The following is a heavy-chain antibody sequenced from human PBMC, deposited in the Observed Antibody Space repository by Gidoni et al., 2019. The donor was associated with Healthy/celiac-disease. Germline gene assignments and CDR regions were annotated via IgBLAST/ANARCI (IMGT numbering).Heavy chain of an antibody. J-gene: IGHJ4*02. CDR2: IYYRGST. V-gene: IGHV4-31*03. Sequence: QVQLQESGPGLVKPSQTLSLTCTVPGGSIRSGGYYWSWIRQHPGKGLEWIGYIYYRGSTYYNPSLKSRVTISVDTSKNQFSLKLSSVTAAATAVYFWARVEFSSSSVSYWGQGTLVTVSS. CDR1: GGSIRSGGYY. CDR3: ARVEFSSSSVSY. D-gene: IGHD6-6*01.